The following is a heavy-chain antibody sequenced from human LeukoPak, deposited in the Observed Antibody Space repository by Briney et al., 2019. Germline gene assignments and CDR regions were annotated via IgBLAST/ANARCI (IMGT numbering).Heavy chain of an antibody. CDR1: GFTFSSYG. CDR2: IRYDGSNK. CDR3: AKDSVAVAGLVNHFDY. Sequence: GGSLRLSCAASGFTFSSYGMHWVRQAPGKGLEWVAFIRYDGSNKYYADSVKGRFTISRDNSKNTLYLQMNSLRVEDTAVYYCAKDSVAVAGLVNHFDYWGRGTLVTVSS. D-gene: IGHD6-19*01. V-gene: IGHV3-30*02. J-gene: IGHJ4*02.